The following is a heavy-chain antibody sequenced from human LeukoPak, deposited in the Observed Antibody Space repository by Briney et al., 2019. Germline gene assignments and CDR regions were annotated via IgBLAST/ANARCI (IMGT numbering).Heavy chain of an antibody. J-gene: IGHJ4*02. Sequence: SETLSLTCAVYGGSFSGYYWSWIRQPPGKGLEWIGEINHSGSTNYNPSLKSRVTISVDTSKNQFSLKLSSVTAADTAVYYCAIHYGDYENDYWGQGTLVTVSS. D-gene: IGHD4-17*01. V-gene: IGHV4-34*01. CDR3: AIHYGDYENDY. CDR2: INHSGST. CDR1: GGSFSGYY.